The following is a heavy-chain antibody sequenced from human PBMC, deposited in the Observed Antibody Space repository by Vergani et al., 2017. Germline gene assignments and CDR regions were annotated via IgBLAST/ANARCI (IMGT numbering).Heavy chain of an antibody. CDR3: ARGSHCGGDCYSNDAFDI. CDR1: GYTFTSYD. V-gene: IGHV1-8*01. J-gene: IGHJ3*02. CDR2: MNPNSGNT. Sequence: QVQLVQSGAEVKKPGASVKVSCKASGYTFTSYDINWVRQATGQGLEWMGWMNPNSGNTGYAQKFQGRVTMTRNTSISTAYMEVSSLRSEDTAVYYCARGSHCGGDCYSNDAFDIWGQGTMVTVSS. D-gene: IGHD2-21*02.